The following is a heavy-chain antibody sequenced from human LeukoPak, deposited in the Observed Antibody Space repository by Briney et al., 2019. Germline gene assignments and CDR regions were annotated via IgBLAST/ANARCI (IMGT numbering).Heavy chain of an antibody. CDR1: GYSFITYW. CDR2: IYPGDSDT. V-gene: IGHV5-51*01. D-gene: IGHD3-16*01. J-gene: IGHJ4*02. Sequence: PGESLKISCKGSGYSFITYWIGWVRQMPGKGLEWMGIIYPGDSDTRYSPSFQGQVTTSADKSISTAYLQWSSLKASDTAMYYCARHKDVWGSYPDYWGQGTLVTVSS. CDR3: ARHKDVWGSYPDY.